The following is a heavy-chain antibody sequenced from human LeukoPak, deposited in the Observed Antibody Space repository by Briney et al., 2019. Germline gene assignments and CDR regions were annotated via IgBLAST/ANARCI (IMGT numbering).Heavy chain of an antibody. CDR3: TKKSPPLYDAFDI. J-gene: IGHJ3*02. CDR1: GFTFSNYN. D-gene: IGHD2-2*02. CDR2: ISGSGDTA. Sequence: PGGSLRLSCSASGFTFSNYNMHWVRQAPGKGLEWVSGISGSGDTAYYADSVKGRFTISRDNSKNTLYLQMSSLRAEDTAVYYCTKKSPPLYDAFDIWGQGTMVTVSS. V-gene: IGHV3-23*01.